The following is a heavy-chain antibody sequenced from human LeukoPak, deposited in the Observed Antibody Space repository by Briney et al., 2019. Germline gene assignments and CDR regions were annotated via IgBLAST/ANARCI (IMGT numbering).Heavy chain of an antibody. CDR1: GGSISSGSYY. CDR3: ARGNSDP. V-gene: IGHV4-61*02. Sequence: SQTLSLTCTVAGGSISSGSYYWSWIRQPAGKGLEWIGRIYTSGSTNYNPSLKSRVTMSVDTSKNQFSLKLSSVTAADTAVYYCARGNSDPWGQGTLVTVSS. D-gene: IGHD4-23*01. CDR2: IYTSGST. J-gene: IGHJ5*02.